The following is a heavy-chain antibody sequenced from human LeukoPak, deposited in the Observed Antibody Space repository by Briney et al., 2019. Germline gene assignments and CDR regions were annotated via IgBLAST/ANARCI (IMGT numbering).Heavy chain of an antibody. V-gene: IGHV3-11*01. CDR2: ISPSGTDI. J-gene: IGHJ4*02. CDR1: GFTFSDSY. CDR3: TRDPRHLDY. Sequence: PGGSLRLSCAASGFTFSDSYMTWLRQAPGKGLESLSYISPSGTDISCADSVKGRFTISRDNAKNSLYLQMNNLRADDTAVYYCTRDPRHLDYWGQGTLVTVSS.